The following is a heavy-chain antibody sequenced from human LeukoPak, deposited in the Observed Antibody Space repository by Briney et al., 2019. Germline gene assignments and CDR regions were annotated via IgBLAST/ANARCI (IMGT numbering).Heavy chain of an antibody. Sequence: GASVKVSCKASECPFINYYMHWVRQAPGQGLEWMGIINLSGGGTSHAQKFQGRVTMNRDTSTTTVYMELSSLRSEDTAVYYCAGSSVERQQLARFDYWGQGTLVTVSS. CDR3: AGSSVERQQLARFDY. CDR1: ECPFINYY. CDR2: INLSGGGT. D-gene: IGHD6-13*01. V-gene: IGHV1-46*01. J-gene: IGHJ4*02.